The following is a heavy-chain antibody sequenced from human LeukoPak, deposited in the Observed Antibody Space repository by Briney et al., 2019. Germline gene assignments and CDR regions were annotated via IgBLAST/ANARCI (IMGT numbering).Heavy chain of an antibody. CDR1: GFTFSNYW. CDR2: INQDGSEE. CDR3: ASTGGYSGQVVDY. V-gene: IGHV3-7*01. Sequence: GGSLRLSCAASGFTFSNYWMSWVRQAPGKGLEWVAHINQDGSEEHYMDSVKARFIISRDNAKNSLSLQMDSLRAEDTAVYYCASTGGYSGQVVDYWGQGTLVTVSS. D-gene: IGHD5-12*01. J-gene: IGHJ4*02.